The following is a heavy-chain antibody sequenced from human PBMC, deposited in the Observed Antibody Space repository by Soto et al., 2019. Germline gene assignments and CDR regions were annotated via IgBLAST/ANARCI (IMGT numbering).Heavy chain of an antibody. V-gene: IGHV4-4*07. CDR1: GDSMTKYY. J-gene: IGHJ5*02. Sequence: SETLSLTCTVSGDSMTKYYWSWIRQSAGKGLEWIGRIYTSGSTNYNPSLKSRVTMSIDTSKNQFSLSLRSVTAADTAIYYCARDFNSIFDDFADMRWNFDPWGQGTLVTVSS. CDR3: ARDFNSIFDDFADMRWNFDP. CDR2: IYTSGST. D-gene: IGHD3-3*02.